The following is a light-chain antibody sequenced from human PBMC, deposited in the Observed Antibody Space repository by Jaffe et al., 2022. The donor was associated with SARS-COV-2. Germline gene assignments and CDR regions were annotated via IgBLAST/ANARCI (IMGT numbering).Light chain of an antibody. CDR2: GAS. CDR1: QSVSND. J-gene: IGKJ1*01. Sequence: EIVMTQSPATLSVSPGERATLSCRASQSVSNDLAWYQQKPAQAPRLLIYGASSRATGIPARFSGSGSGTEFTLTISSLQSEDFAVYYCHHYNNWPRTFGQGTKVEIK. V-gene: IGKV3-15*01. CDR3: HHYNNWPRT.